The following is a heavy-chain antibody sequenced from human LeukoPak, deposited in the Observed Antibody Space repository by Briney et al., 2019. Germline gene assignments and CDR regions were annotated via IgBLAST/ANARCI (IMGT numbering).Heavy chain of an antibody. CDR2: INPNSGGT. CDR1: GYTFTGYY. Sequence: ASVKVSCKASGYTFTGYYMHWVRQAPGQGLEWMGWINPNSGGTNYAQKFQGRVTMTRDTSISTAYMELSRLRSDDTAVYYCARAGYSGYDWGESWFDPWGQGTLVTVSS. D-gene: IGHD5-12*01. CDR3: ARAGYSGYDWGESWFDP. V-gene: IGHV1-2*02. J-gene: IGHJ5*02.